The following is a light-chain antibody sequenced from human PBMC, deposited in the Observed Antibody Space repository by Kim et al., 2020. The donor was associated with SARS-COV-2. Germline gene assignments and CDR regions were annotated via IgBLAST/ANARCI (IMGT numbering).Light chain of an antibody. Sequence: GQSVPISCTGTSSDVGGYNYVSWYQQHPGKAPKLMIYDVSKRPSGVPDRFSGSKSGNTASLTISGLQAEDEADYYCCSYAGRYTYVFGTGTKVTVL. V-gene: IGLV2-11*01. CDR3: CSYAGRYTYV. CDR1: SSDVGGYNY. J-gene: IGLJ1*01. CDR2: DVS.